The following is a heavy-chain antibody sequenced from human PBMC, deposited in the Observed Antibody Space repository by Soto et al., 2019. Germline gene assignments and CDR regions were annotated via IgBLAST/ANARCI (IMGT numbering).Heavy chain of an antibody. CDR2: IYYSGST. Sequence: PSETLSLTCPVSGCSISSSSYYWGWIRQPPGKGLEWIGSIYYSGSTYYNPSLKSRVTISVDTSKNQFSLKLSSVTAADTAVYYCARSNPENFDYEITPYGYWGQGTLVTVSS. CDR1: GCSISSSSYY. CDR3: ARSNPENFDYEITPYGY. V-gene: IGHV4-39*01. J-gene: IGHJ4*02. D-gene: IGHD3-9*01.